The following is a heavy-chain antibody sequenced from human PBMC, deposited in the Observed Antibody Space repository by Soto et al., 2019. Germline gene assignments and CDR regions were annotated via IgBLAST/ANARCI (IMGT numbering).Heavy chain of an antibody. J-gene: IGHJ5*02. Sequence: EVQLVQSGAEVKKPGESLKISCKGSGYSFTKYWINWVRQMPGKGLEWMGRINPSDSYTNYSPSFQGHVIMSTDKSISTAFPQWSSLKASDTAIYYCAKTSGYDLSWFDPWGQGTLVTVSS. D-gene: IGHD5-12*01. V-gene: IGHV5-10-1*01. CDR2: INPSDSYT. CDR1: GYSFTKYW. CDR3: AKTSGYDLSWFDP.